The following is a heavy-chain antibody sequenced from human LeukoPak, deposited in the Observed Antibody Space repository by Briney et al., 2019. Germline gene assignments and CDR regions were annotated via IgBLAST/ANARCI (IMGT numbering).Heavy chain of an antibody. D-gene: IGHD1-1*01. V-gene: IGHV4-39*07. J-gene: IGHJ5*02. CDR1: GGSISSSDYY. Sequence: PSETLSLTCTVSGGSISSSDYYWGWIRQPPGKGLEWIASVSYSGSTYFNPSLKSRVTMSLDTSNNQFSLRLSSVTVADTAFYYCASDCCGYREWRDTRGQGTPVTLSS. CDR3: ASDCCGYREWRDT. CDR2: VSYSGST.